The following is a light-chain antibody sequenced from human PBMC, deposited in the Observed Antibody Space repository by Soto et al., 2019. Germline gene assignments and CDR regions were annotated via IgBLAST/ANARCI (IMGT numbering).Light chain of an antibody. CDR1: QSVISSY. CDR3: QQYGSSPLT. Sequence: EIVLTQSPGTLSLSPGEKANNSCRASQSVISSYLAWYQQKLGQAPRLLIYGASSRATGIPDRFSGSGSGTDFTLIISRLEPEDFAVYYCQQYGSSPLTFGGGTKVDIK. V-gene: IGKV3-20*01. J-gene: IGKJ4*01. CDR2: GAS.